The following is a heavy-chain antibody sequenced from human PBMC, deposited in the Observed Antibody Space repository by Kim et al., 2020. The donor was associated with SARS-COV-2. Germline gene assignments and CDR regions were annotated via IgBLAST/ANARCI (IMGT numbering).Heavy chain of an antibody. V-gene: IGHV3-48*02. Sequence: GGSLRLSCAASGFTFSSYSMNWVRQAPGKGLEWVSYISSSSSTIYYADSVKGRFTISRDNAKNSLYLQMNSLRDEDTAVYYCAIIAAAGTARNAFDIWGQGTMVTVSS. CDR3: AIIAAAGTARNAFDI. D-gene: IGHD6-13*01. CDR1: GFTFSSYS. J-gene: IGHJ3*02. CDR2: ISSSSSTI.